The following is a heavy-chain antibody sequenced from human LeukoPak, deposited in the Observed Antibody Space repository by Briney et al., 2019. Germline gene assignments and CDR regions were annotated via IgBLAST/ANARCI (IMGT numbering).Heavy chain of an antibody. CDR3: ARDDCGDTCYPGGY. CDR1: VYTFPKYD. D-gene: IGHD2-21*01. CDR2: INAGNGDT. J-gene: IGHJ4*02. Sequence: SVTVSCMASVYTFPKYDVHWLRQAPGQRTEWMGWINAGNGDTKYSQNFQDRVTITRDTSANTAYMELSSLTSEDTALYYCARDDCGDTCYPGGYWGQGTLVTVSS. V-gene: IGHV1-3*01.